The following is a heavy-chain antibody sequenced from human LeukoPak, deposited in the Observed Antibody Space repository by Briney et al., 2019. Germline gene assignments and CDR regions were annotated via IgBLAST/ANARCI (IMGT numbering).Heavy chain of an antibody. CDR1: GGSFSGHY. CDR2: INDSGST. Sequence: SETLSLTCAVSGGSFSGHYWSWIRQPPGEGLEWIGEINDSGSTKYNPSLKSRVTISADTSKNQFSLKLSSVTAADTAVYYCARHESQWTTDYWGQGTLVTVSS. D-gene: IGHD6-19*01. V-gene: IGHV4-34*01. J-gene: IGHJ4*02. CDR3: ARHESQWTTDY.